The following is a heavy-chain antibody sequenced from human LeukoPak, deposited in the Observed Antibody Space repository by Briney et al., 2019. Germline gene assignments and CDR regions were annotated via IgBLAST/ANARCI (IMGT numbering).Heavy chain of an antibody. CDR1: GGSISSYY. CDR2: IYTSGST. Sequence: SETLSLTCTVSGGSISSYYWSWIRQPAGKGLEWIGRIYTSGSTNYNPSLKSRVTMSVDTSKNQFSLKLSSVTAADTAVYYCARAMTDSSGYYPYYFDYWGQGTLVTVSS. V-gene: IGHV4-4*07. J-gene: IGHJ4*02. D-gene: IGHD3-22*01. CDR3: ARAMTDSSGYYPYYFDY.